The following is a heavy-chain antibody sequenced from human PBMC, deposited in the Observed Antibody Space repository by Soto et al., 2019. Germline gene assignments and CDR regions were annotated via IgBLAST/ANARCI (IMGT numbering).Heavy chain of an antibody. Sequence: GASVKVSCKASGYTFTSYAMHWVRQAPGQRLEWMGWINADSGNTKYAQRFQGRITMSTDTSTSTAYMEVRSLTYDDTAVYYCARTYYYGSGTHYRFDPWGQGTLVTVSS. V-gene: IGHV1-3*01. J-gene: IGHJ5*02. CDR3: ARTYYYGSGTHYRFDP. D-gene: IGHD3-10*01. CDR2: INADSGNT. CDR1: GYTFTSYA.